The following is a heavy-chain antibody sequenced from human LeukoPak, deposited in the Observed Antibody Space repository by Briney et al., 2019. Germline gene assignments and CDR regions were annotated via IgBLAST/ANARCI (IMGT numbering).Heavy chain of an antibody. V-gene: IGHV1-69*04. CDR3: ARDLDSSSAWFDP. D-gene: IGHD6-6*01. J-gene: IGHJ5*02. CDR1: GGTFSSYA. CDR2: IIPILGIA. Sequence: SVKVSCKASGGTFSSYAISWVRQAPGQRLEWMGRIIPILGIANYAQKFQGRVTITADKSTSTAYMELSSLRSEDTAVYYSARDLDSSSAWFDPWGQGTLVTVFS.